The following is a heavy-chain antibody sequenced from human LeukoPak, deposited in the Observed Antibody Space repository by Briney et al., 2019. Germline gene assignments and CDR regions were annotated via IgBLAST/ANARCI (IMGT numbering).Heavy chain of an antibody. V-gene: IGHV4-30-2*01. CDR1: GGSISSGGYY. Sequence: SETLSLTCTVSGGSISSGGYYWSWIRQPPGKGLEWIGYIYHSGSTYYNPSLKSRVTISVDRSKNQFSLKLSSVTAADTAVYYCAREPAAGTSENDYWGQGTLVTVSS. CDR2: IYHSGST. J-gene: IGHJ4*02. CDR3: AREPAAGTSENDY. D-gene: IGHD6-13*01.